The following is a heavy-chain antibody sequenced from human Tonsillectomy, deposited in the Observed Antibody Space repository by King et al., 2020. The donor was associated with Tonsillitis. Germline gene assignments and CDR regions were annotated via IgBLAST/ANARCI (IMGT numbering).Heavy chain of an antibody. CDR3: ARAYDILPGYNSNWFDP. CDR1: GFSFSTYA. V-gene: IGHV3-33*08. Sequence: VQLVESGGGVVQPGRSLRLSCAASGFSFSTYAMHWVRQAPGKGLEWVAVIWYDGSLKYYADSVKGRFTISRDNSKNTRYLQINSLRAEDTAVYYCARAYDILPGYNSNWFDPWGQGTLVTVSS. CDR2: IWYDGSLK. J-gene: IGHJ5*02. D-gene: IGHD3-9*01.